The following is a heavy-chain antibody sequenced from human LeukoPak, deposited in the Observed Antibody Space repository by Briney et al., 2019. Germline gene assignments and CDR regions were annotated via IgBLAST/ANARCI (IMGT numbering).Heavy chain of an antibody. CDR1: GFTFSNYD. D-gene: IGHD2-15*01. CDR3: AKNGDRGAYCSGGSCYPYYYYYMDV. V-gene: IGHV3-30*02. Sequence: GGSLRLSCAASGFTFSNYDMHWVRQAPGKGLEWVAFIRYDGSNIYYADSVQGRFTISRDNSKNTLYLQMNSLRAEDTAVYYCAKNGDRGAYCSGGSCYPYYYYYMDVWGKGTTVTISS. CDR2: IRYDGSNI. J-gene: IGHJ6*03.